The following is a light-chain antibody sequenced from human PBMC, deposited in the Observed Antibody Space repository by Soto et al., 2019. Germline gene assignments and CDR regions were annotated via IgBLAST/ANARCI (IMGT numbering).Light chain of an antibody. V-gene: IGKV1-5*01. CDR2: DDS. CDR1: QTIRRW. CDR3: QHYNSDPWT. J-gene: IGKJ1*01. Sequence: DIEMTQSPSTLSASVGDRVTITCRASQTIRRWLAWYQQRPRKAPKVLIYDDSTLESGVPARFSGSGSETEFTLTISSLQPEDSATYYCQHYNSDPWTFGQGTKVEIK.